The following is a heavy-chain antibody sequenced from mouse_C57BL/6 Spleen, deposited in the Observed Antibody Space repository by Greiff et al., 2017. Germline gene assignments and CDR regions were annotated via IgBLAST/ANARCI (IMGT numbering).Heavy chain of an antibody. CDR3: ASSYYAMDN. CDR1: GFTFSDYG. CDR2: ISGGSSTI. V-gene: IGHV5-17*01. J-gene: IGHJ4*01. Sequence: EVKLMESGGGLVKPGGSLKLSCAASGFTFSDYGMHWVRQAPEKGLEWVAYISGGSSTIYYADKVKGRFTITRDNAKNTLFLQMTSLRSEDTAMYYCASSYYAMDNWGQGTSVTVSS.